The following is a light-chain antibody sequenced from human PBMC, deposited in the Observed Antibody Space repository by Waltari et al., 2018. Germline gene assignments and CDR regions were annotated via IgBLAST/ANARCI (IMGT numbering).Light chain of an antibody. CDR3: QQYNSYSLLT. CDR2: KAS. J-gene: IGKJ4*01. V-gene: IGKV1-5*03. Sequence: DIQMTQSPSTLSASVGDRFTITCRASQSISNWLAWYQQKPGKAPKLLIYKASTLESGVPSRFSGSGSGTEFTLTISSLQPDDFATYYCQQYNSYSLLTFGGGTKVEIE. CDR1: QSISNW.